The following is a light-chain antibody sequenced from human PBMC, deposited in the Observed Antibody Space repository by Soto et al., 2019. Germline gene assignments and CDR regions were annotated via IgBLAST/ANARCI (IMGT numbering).Light chain of an antibody. J-gene: IGKJ5*01. CDR2: WAS. Sequence: DIVMTQSPESLAVSLGERATITCTSSRRVLYSSNNKNYLSWYQHKSGQPPRLLCYWASTRESGVPDRFIGGGSGTDFTLTISSLQPEDFATYYCQQSYSTPFSFGLGRLLE. CDR1: RRVLYSSNNKNY. CDR3: QQSYSTPFS. V-gene: IGKV4-1*01.